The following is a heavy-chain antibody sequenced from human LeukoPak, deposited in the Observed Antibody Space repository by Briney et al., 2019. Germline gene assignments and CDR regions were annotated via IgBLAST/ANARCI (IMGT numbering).Heavy chain of an antibody. CDR2: INHSGST. Sequence: SETLSLTCAVYGGSFSGYYWSWIRQPPGKGLEWIGEINHSGSTNYNPSLKSRVTISVDTSKNQFSLKLSSVTAADTAVYYCARGTDIVAVPAASSSSWYVDYWGQGTLVTVSS. D-gene: IGHD2-2*01. V-gene: IGHV4-34*01. CDR1: GGSFSGYY. CDR3: ARGTDIVAVPAASSSSWYVDY. J-gene: IGHJ4*02.